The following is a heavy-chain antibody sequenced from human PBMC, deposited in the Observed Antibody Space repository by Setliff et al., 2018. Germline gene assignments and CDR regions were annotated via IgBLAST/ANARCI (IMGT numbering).Heavy chain of an antibody. CDR3: VRGLPFDY. V-gene: IGHV3-66*01. CDR1: GFTVSSNY. Sequence: VGSLRLSCAASGFTVSSNYMSWVRQAPGKGPEYVSIIYTDGTTYYTDSVKGRSTISRDNSNNTLYLQLNSLRAEDTAVYYCVRGLPFDYWGQGTLVTVSS. CDR2: IYTDGTT. J-gene: IGHJ4*02.